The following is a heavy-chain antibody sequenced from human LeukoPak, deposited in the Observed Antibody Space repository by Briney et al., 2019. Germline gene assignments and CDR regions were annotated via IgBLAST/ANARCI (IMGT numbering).Heavy chain of an antibody. CDR3: ARVRRYYDSSGATFDF. CDR1: GGSISSSSYY. CDR2: IYYSGST. Sequence: SETLSLTCIVSGGSISSSSYYWGWIRQPPGKGLEWIGTIYYSGSTHYNPSLRSRVTISMDTSKNHFSLKLSSVTAADTAVYYCARVRRYYDSSGATFDFWGQGTLVTVSS. V-gene: IGHV4-39*02. J-gene: IGHJ4*02. D-gene: IGHD3-22*01.